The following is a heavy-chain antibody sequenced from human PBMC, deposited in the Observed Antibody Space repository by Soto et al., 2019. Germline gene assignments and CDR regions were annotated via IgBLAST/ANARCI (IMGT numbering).Heavy chain of an antibody. D-gene: IGHD3-10*01. V-gene: IGHV1-24*01. Sequence: ASVKVSCKASGGTFSSYAISWVRQAPGKGLEWMGGFDPEDGETIYAQKFQGRVTMTEDTSTDTAYMELSSLRSEDTAVYYCATVGFYGSGSYYTAPHYGMDVWGQGTTVTVSS. CDR2: FDPEDGET. CDR3: ATVGFYGSGSYYTAPHYGMDV. J-gene: IGHJ6*02. CDR1: GGTFSSYA.